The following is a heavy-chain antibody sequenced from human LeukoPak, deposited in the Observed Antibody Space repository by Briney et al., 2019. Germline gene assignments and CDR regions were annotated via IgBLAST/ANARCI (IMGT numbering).Heavy chain of an antibody. Sequence: GGSLRLSCAASGFTFSSYGMRWVRQAPGKGLEWVAFIRYDGSNKYYADSVKGRFTISRDNSKNTLYLQMNSLRAEDTAVYYCARGLRAHYYYYGMDVWGQGTTVTVSS. V-gene: IGHV3-30*02. J-gene: IGHJ6*02. CDR2: IRYDGSNK. CDR3: ARGLRAHYYYYGMDV. CDR1: GFTFSSYG.